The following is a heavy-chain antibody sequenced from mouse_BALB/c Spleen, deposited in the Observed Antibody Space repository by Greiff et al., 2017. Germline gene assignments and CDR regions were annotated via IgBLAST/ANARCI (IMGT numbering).Heavy chain of an antibody. J-gene: IGHJ4*01. Sequence: VQRVESGPGLVQPSQSLSITCTVSGFSLTSYGVHWVRQSPGKGLEWLGVIWSGGSTDYNAAFISRLSISKDNSKSQVFFKMNSLQANDTAIYYCARIYYGSSYAMDYWGQGTSVTVSS. D-gene: IGHD1-1*01. CDR3: ARIYYGSSYAMDY. CDR2: IWSGGST. V-gene: IGHV2-2*02. CDR1: GFSLTSYG.